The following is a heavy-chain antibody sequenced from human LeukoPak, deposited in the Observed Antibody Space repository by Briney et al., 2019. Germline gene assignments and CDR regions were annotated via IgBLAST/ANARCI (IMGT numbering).Heavy chain of an antibody. CDR3: AKDRPNYYGSNGHYYKLNGDC. CDR1: GFTFSSYA. J-gene: IGHJ4*02. D-gene: IGHD3-22*01. V-gene: IGHV3-23*01. CDR2: ITSSGAAT. Sequence: GGSLRLSCAASGFTFSSYAMSWVRQAPGKGLEWVSSITSSGAATYYGDSVKGRFTISRDNSDNTLYLQMNSLRAEDTAVYYCAKDRPNYYGSNGHYYKLNGDCWGQGTLVTVPS.